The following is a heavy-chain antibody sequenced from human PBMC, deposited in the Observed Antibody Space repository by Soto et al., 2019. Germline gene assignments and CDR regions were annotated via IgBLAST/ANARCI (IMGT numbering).Heavy chain of an antibody. CDR2: ISAYNGNT. CDR1: GYTFTSYG. Sequence: PSVKVSCKASGYTFTSYGISWVRQAPGQGLEWMGWISAYNGNTNYAQKLQGRVTMTTDTSTSTAYMELRSLRSDDTAVYYCARDKLDHSSGWYSPRVYYYDSSVFSYWGQGTLVTVSS. CDR3: ARDKLDHSSGWYSPRVYYYDSSVFSY. J-gene: IGHJ4*02. V-gene: IGHV1-18*01. D-gene: IGHD3-22*01.